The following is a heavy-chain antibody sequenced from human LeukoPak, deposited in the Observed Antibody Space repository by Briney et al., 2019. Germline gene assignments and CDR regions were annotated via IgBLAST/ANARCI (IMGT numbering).Heavy chain of an antibody. J-gene: IGHJ4*02. Sequence: GGSLRLSCAASGFTFSSYAMHWVRQAPGKGLEWVAVIPYDGSNKYYADSVKGRFTISRDNSKNTLYLQMNSLRAEDTAVYYCAREQGEDYGDYVAFDYWGQGTLVTVSS. CDR1: GFTFSSYA. CDR3: AREQGEDYGDYVAFDY. D-gene: IGHD4-17*01. V-gene: IGHV3-30-3*01. CDR2: IPYDGSNK.